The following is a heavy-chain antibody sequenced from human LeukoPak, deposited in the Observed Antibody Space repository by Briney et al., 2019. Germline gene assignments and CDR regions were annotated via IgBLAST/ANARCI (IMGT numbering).Heavy chain of an antibody. CDR3: ARDLLGYYYYYYMDV. V-gene: IGHV3-23*01. D-gene: IGHD1-26*01. J-gene: IGHJ6*03. CDR1: GFTFSSYG. CDR2: ISGSDGRT. Sequence: GGSLRLSCAASGFTFSSYGMSWVRQAPGKGLEWVSTISGSDGRTYYADSVKGRFTISRDNSKNTLYLQMNSLRAEDTAVYYCARDLLGYYYYYYMDVWGKGTTVTVSS.